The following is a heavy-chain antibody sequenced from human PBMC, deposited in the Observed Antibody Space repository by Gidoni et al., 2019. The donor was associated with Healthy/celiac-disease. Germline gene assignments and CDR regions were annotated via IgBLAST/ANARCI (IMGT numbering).Heavy chain of an antibody. J-gene: IGHJ5*02. CDR2: IIPIFGTA. CDR1: GGTFSSYA. Sequence: QVQLVQSGAEVKKPGSSVQVSCKASGGTFSSYAISWVRQAPGQGLEWMGGIIPIFGTANYAQKFQGRVTITADESTSTAYMELSSLRSEDTAVYYCARESEYNWNYDNWFDPWGQGTLVTVSS. V-gene: IGHV1-69*01. CDR3: ARESEYNWNYDNWFDP. D-gene: IGHD1-7*01.